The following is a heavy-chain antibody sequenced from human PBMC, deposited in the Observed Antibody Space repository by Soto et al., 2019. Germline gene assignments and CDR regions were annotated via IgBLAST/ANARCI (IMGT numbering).Heavy chain of an antibody. CDR1: GFIFSDYW. V-gene: IGHV3-7*03. J-gene: IGHJ4*02. CDR2: ISPEGSEK. CDR3: ARARIDY. Sequence: EVQLVESGGGLVQPGGSLRLSCAVSGFIFSDYWMTWVRQAPGKGLEWVATISPEGSEKYYVDALKGRFTISRDNAKNSLYLQMNSLRAEHTALYYCARARIDYWGRGTLITVSS.